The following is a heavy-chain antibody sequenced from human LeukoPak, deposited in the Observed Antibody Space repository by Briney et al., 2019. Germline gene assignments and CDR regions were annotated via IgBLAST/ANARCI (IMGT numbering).Heavy chain of an antibody. CDR2: ITSTSSTI. V-gene: IGHV3-48*02. Sequence: PGGSLRLSCAASGFTFSIYAMKWVRQAPGKGLEWVSYITSTSSTIYYADSVKGRFTISRDNAKNSLHLQMNSLRDEDTAVYYCARDGLDAFDMWGQGTMVTVSS. D-gene: IGHD3/OR15-3a*01. CDR1: GFTFSIYA. CDR3: ARDGLDAFDM. J-gene: IGHJ3*02.